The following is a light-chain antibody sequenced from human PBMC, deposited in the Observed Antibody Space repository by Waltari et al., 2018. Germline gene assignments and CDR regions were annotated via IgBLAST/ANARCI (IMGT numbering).Light chain of an antibody. Sequence: QYVLTQPPSASGTPGQRVAISSSGSSSNIGRNTVNWYQQLPGTAPKLLIYFNDQRPSGVPDRFSGSKSGTSASLAISGLRSEDEADYYCAAWDDSLNGVGFGGGTKLTVL. CDR2: FND. CDR1: SSNIGRNT. J-gene: IGLJ2*01. CDR3: AAWDDSLNGVG. V-gene: IGLV1-44*01.